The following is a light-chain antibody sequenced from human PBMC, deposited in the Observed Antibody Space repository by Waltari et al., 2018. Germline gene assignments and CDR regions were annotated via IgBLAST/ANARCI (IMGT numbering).Light chain of an antibody. CDR2: EVT. V-gene: IGLV2-8*01. CDR3: SSYAGSNNLV. Sequence: QSALTQPPSASGSPGQSVTISCTGTSSYVGDYVSVYQQHPGKAPKLMISEVTKRPSGVPDRFSGSKSGNTASLTVSGLQAEDEADYYCSSYAGSNNLVFGGGTKLTVL. J-gene: IGLJ2*01. CDR1: SSYVGDY.